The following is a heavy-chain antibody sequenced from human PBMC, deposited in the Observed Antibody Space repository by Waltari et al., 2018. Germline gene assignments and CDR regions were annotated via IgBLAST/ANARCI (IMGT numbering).Heavy chain of an antibody. J-gene: IGHJ6*03. D-gene: IGHD3-10*01. V-gene: IGHV3-7*01. CDR1: GFTFSSYW. CDR3: ARVGVWFPDYMDV. Sequence: EVQLVESGGGLVQPGGSLRLSCAASGFTFSSYWMSWVRQAPGKGLEWVANIKQDGSEKYYVDSVKGRFTISRDNAKNSLYLQMNSLRAEDTAVYYCARVGVWFPDYMDVRGKGTTVTVSS. CDR2: IKQDGSEK.